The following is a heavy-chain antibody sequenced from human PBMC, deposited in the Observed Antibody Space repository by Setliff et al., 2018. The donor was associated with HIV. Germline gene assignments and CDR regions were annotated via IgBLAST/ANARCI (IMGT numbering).Heavy chain of an antibody. D-gene: IGHD2-2*01. CDR2: ITSTSTYI. CDR3: ATYAYGSGRLDY. J-gene: IGHJ4*02. Sequence: PGGSLRLSCAASGFSISSHSMNWVRQAPGRGLEWVSSITSTSTYIYYGDSVKGRFTISRDNARNTLYLQMNGLRAEDTAVYYCATYAYGSGRLDYWGQGTLVTVSS. CDR1: GFSISSHS. V-gene: IGHV3-21*04.